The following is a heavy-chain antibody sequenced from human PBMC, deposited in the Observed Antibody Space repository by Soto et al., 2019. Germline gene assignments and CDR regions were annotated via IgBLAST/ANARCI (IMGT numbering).Heavy chain of an antibody. D-gene: IGHD3-22*01. V-gene: IGHV3-23*01. Sequence: EVQLLESGGGLVQPGGSLRLSCAASGFTFSSYAMSWVRQAPGKGLEWVSAISGSGGSTYYADSVKGRFTISRDNSKNTLYLQMNSLRAEDTAVYYCAKGRAGYYDSSGYFGSPLYGMDVWGQGTTVTVSS. CDR3: AKGRAGYYDSSGYFGSPLYGMDV. CDR1: GFTFSSYA. CDR2: ISGSGGST. J-gene: IGHJ6*02.